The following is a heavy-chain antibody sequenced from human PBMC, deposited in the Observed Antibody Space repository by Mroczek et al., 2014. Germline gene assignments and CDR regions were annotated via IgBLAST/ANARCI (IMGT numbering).Heavy chain of an antibody. Sequence: QVQLVQSGGGVVQPGRSLRLSCAASGFTFSSYAMHWVRQPPGKGLEWVAVISYDGSNKYYADSVKGRFTISRDNSKNTLYLQMNSLRAEDTAVYYCARDPRLRIFGVGYPDYWGQGTLVHRLL. D-gene: IGHD3-3*01. V-gene: IGHV3-30-3*01. CDR2: ISYDGSNK. CDR3: ARDPRLRIFGVGYPDY. CDR1: GFTFSSYA. J-gene: IGHJ4*02.